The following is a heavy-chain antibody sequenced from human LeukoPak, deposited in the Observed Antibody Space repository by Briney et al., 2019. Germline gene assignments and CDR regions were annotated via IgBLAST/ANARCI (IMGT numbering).Heavy chain of an antibody. V-gene: IGHV4-34*01. D-gene: IGHD2-2*01. CDR3: ARAGSSYYYYYYMDV. Sequence: SETLSLTCAVYGGSFSGYYWSWIRQPPGKGLEWIGEINHSGSTNYNPSLKSRVTISVDTSKNQFSLKLSSVTAADTAVYYCARAGSSYYYYYYMDVWGKGTTVAVSS. CDR2: INHSGST. J-gene: IGHJ6*03. CDR1: GGSFSGYY.